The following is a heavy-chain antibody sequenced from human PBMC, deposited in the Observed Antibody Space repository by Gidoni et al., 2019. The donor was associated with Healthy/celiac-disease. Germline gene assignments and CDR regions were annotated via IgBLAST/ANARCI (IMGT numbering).Heavy chain of an antibody. V-gene: IGHV3-15*01. CDR2: IKSKTDGGTT. Sequence: VQLVESGGGLVKPGGSLRLACAASGFTFSNAWMSWVRQAPGKGLEWVGRIKSKTDGGTTDYAAPVKGRFTISRDDSKNTLYLQMNSLKTEDTAVYYCTTLLFYQLLDFDYWGQGTLVTVSS. D-gene: IGHD2-2*01. J-gene: IGHJ4*02. CDR1: GFTFSNAW. CDR3: TTLLFYQLLDFDY.